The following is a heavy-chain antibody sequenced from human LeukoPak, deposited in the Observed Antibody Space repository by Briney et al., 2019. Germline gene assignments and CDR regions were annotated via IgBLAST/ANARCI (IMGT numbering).Heavy chain of an antibody. CDR1: GFTFSSYG. V-gene: IGHV3-30*18. CDR3: AKDLGGDFWSGYYSWDAFDI. D-gene: IGHD3-3*01. CDR2: ISYDGSNK. Sequence: GRSLRLSCAASGFTFSSYGMHWVRQAPGKGLEWVAVISYDGSNKYYADSVKGRFTISRDNSKNTLYLQMNSLRAEDTAVYYCAKDLGGDFWSGYYSWDAFDIWGQGTMVTVSS. J-gene: IGHJ3*02.